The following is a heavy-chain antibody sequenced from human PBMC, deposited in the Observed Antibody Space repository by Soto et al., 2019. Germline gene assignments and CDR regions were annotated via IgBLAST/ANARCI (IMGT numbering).Heavy chain of an antibody. CDR3: ARDPPPSGSSWAYYYYYDGMDV. CDR2: IKQDGSEK. D-gene: IGHD6-13*01. CDR1: GLTRVIFC. J-gene: IGHJ6*02. Sequence: PGVSPIHSSAAAGLTRVIFCMLLVRKAPRPGLKWFANIKQDGSEKYYVDSVKGRFTTSRDNAKNSLYLQMNSLRAEDTAVYYCARDPPPSGSSWAYYYYYDGMDVWGQGTTVKVSS. V-gene: IGHV3-7*03.